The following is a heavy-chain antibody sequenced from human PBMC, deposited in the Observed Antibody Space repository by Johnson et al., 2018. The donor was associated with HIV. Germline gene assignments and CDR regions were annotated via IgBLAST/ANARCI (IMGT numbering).Heavy chain of an antibody. CDR2: LSGSGGST. V-gene: IGHV3-23*01. CDR3: AKDKAAGAGAFDI. D-gene: IGHD6-13*01. Sequence: GSLRLSCSASGFTFSSYAMSWVRQAPGKGLEWVSALSGSGGSTYYADYVRGGFTISRDNSKNTLYLQMNSLRAEDTAVYYCAKDKAAGAGAFDIWGQGTMVTVSS. CDR1: GFTFSSYA. J-gene: IGHJ3*02.